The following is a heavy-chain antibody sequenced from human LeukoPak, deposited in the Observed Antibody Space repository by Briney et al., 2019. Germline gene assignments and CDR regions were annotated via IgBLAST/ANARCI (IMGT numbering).Heavy chain of an antibody. Sequence: HPGGSLRLSCAASGFTFSSYGMHWVRQAPGKGLEWVAVIWYDGSNKYYADSVKGRFTISRDNSKNTLYLQMNSLRAEDTAVYYCAREGSSWVEPGMDVWGQGTTVTVSS. D-gene: IGHD6-6*01. CDR3: AREGSSWVEPGMDV. V-gene: IGHV3-33*01. CDR1: GFTFSSYG. J-gene: IGHJ6*02. CDR2: IWYDGSNK.